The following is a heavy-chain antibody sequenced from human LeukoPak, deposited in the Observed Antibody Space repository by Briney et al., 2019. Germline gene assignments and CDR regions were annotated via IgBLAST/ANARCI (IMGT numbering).Heavy chain of an antibody. CDR2: ISSTSSYI. D-gene: IGHD3-10*01. CDR3: ARALWSGPVYYGMDV. Sequence: PGGSLKLSCAASGFTFSNYNFYWVRQVPGKGLEWVSSISSTSSYIYYADSVKGRFTISRDNAKNSLYLQMNSLRAEDTAVYYCARALWSGPVYYGMDVWGQGTTVTVSS. V-gene: IGHV3-21*06. J-gene: IGHJ6*02. CDR1: GFTFSNYN.